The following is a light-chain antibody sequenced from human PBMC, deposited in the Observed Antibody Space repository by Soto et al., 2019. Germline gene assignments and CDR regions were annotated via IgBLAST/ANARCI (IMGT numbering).Light chain of an antibody. J-gene: IGKJ1*01. CDR1: QSLLHSNGDTY. CDR2: WRS. CDR3: MQALQTPRT. V-gene: IGKV2-28*01. Sequence: DIVMTQSPLSLPVTPGEPASISCRSSQSLLHSNGDTYLGWYLQKPGQSPQLLIYWRSLRAAGVPDRFSGGGSGTDFTLKIRRVEAEDVGVYYCMQALQTPRTFGQGTKVEIK.